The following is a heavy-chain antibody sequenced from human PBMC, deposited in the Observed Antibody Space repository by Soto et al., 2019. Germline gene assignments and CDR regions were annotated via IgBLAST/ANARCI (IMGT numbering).Heavy chain of an antibody. CDR2: IWYDGSNK. CDR3: ARVSSGSYLYYYYGMDV. V-gene: IGHV3-33*01. J-gene: IGHJ6*02. Sequence: GGSLRLSCAASGFTFSSYGMHWVRQAPGKGLEWVAVIWYDGSNKYYADSVKGRFTISRDNSKNTLYLQMNSLRAEDTAVYYCARVSSGSYLYYYYGMDVWGQGTTVTVSS. D-gene: IGHD1-26*01. CDR1: GFTFSSYG.